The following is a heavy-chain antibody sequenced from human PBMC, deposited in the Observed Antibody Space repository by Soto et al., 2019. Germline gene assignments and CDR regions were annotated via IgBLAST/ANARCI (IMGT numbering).Heavy chain of an antibody. Sequence: EVQLVESGGGLVQPGGSLRLSCAASGFTVSSNYMSWVRQAPGKGLEWVSVIYSGGSTYYADSVKGRFTISRDNSKNTLYLQMNSLRAEDTAVYYCARRRGGVTATRRTYAFDIWGQGTMVTVSS. V-gene: IGHV3-66*04. J-gene: IGHJ3*02. CDR2: IYSGGST. CDR3: ARRRGGVTATRRTYAFDI. D-gene: IGHD2-21*02. CDR1: GFTVSSNY.